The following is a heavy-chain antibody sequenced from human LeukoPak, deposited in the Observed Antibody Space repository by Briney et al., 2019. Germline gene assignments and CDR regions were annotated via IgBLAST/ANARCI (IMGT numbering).Heavy chain of an antibody. CDR2: ISSSSSYI. D-gene: IGHD3-16*02. Sequence: GGSLRLSCAASGFTFSSYSMTWVRQAPGKGLERVSSISSSSSYIYYADSVKGRFTISRDNAKNSLYLQMNSLRAEDTAVYYCALQELSLYINDAFDIWGQGTMVTVSS. J-gene: IGHJ3*02. V-gene: IGHV3-21*01. CDR1: GFTFSSYS. CDR3: ALQELSLYINDAFDI.